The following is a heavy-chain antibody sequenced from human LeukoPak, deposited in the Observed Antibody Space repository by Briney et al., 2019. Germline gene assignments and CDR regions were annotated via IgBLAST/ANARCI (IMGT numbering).Heavy chain of an antibody. J-gene: IGHJ4*02. CDR1: GFTVSNNY. V-gene: IGHV3-66*01. D-gene: IGHD3-16*01. Sequence: PGGSLRLSCAASGFTVSNNYMSWVRQAPGKGLDWVSIIYRGGSTYYADSVEDRFTISRDNSKNTVYLQMNSLRAEDTAVYYCAGSYVSRSFDYWGQGTLVTVSS. CDR3: AGSYVSRSFDY. CDR2: IYRGGST.